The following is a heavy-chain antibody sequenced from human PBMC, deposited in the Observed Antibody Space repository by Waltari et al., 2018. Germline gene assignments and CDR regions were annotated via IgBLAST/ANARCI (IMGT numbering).Heavy chain of an antibody. CDR3: ARAYH. V-gene: IGHV3-9*01. J-gene: IGHJ5*02. CDR2: ISWNSGSI. Sequence: EVQLVESGGGLVQPGRSLRLSCAASGFTFDDYAMHWVRQAPGKGLGWVSGISWNSGSIGYADSVKGRFTISRDNAKNSLYLQMNNLRVEDTAIYYCARAYHWGQGTLVTVSS. CDR1: GFTFDDYA.